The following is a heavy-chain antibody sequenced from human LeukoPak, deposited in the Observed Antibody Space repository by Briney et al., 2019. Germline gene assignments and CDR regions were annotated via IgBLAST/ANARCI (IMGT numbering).Heavy chain of an antibody. Sequence: GASVKVSCKASGYTFTTYGICWVRQAPGQGLEWMGWFDPKNGNTYYPQKVQGRVTMTTDTSTSTAYMELRSLRSDDTAVYFCARDGPITANWFDPWGQGTLVIVSS. CDR3: ARDGPITANWFDP. D-gene: IGHD2-21*02. J-gene: IGHJ5*02. V-gene: IGHV1-18*01. CDR2: FDPKNGNT. CDR1: GYTFTTYG.